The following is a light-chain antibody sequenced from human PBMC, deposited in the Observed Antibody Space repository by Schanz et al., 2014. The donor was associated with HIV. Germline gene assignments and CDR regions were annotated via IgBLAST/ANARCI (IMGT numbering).Light chain of an antibody. V-gene: IGKV3-20*01. CDR3: QHYGT. Sequence: EIVLTQSPGTLSLSPGERATLSCRASQSVSSSYFAWYQQKPGQAPRLLIYGASSRATGIPDRFSGSGSGTDFTLTIRRLEPEDFAVYYCQHYGTFGQGTKLEIK. CDR1: QSVSSSY. CDR2: GAS. J-gene: IGKJ2*01.